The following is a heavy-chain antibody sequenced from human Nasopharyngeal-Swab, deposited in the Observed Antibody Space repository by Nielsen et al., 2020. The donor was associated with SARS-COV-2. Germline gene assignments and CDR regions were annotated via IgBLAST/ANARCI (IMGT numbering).Heavy chain of an antibody. D-gene: IGHD6-19*01. Sequence: GESLKISCAASGFTFSSYSMNWVRQAPGKGLEWVSYISSSSTIYYADSVKGRFTISRDNAKNSLYLQMNSLRDEDTAVYYCARAIAVAGENDYWGQGTLVTVPS. CDR3: ARAIAVAGENDY. J-gene: IGHJ4*02. CDR1: GFTFSSYS. CDR2: ISSSSTI. V-gene: IGHV3-48*02.